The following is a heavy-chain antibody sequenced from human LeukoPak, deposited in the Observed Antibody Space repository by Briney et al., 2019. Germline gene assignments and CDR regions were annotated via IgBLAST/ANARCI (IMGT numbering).Heavy chain of an antibody. CDR3: ARDGAYSGSYPFDY. V-gene: IGHV1-18*01. D-gene: IGHD1-26*01. CDR2: ISAYNGNT. Sequence: ASVKVSCKASGYTFTSYGISWVRQAPGQGLEWMGWISAYNGNTNYAQKLQGRVTMTTDTSTSTAYMEPRSQRSDDTAVYYCARDGAYSGSYPFDYWGQGTLVTVSS. J-gene: IGHJ4*02. CDR1: GYTFTSYG.